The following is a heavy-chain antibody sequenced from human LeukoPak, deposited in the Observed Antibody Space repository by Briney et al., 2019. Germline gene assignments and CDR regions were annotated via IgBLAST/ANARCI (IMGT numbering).Heavy chain of an antibody. CDR3: ARQYSSSLVRHDWFDL. D-gene: IGHD6-6*01. J-gene: IGHJ5*02. CDR2: IYYSGST. V-gene: IGHV4-59*11. CDR1: GGSISSHY. Sequence: PSETLSLTCTVSGGSISSHYWSWIRQPPGKGLEWIGYIYYSGSTNYNPSLKSRVTISVDTSKNQFSLKLSSVTAADTAVYYCARQYSSSLVRHDWFDLWGQGTLVTVSS.